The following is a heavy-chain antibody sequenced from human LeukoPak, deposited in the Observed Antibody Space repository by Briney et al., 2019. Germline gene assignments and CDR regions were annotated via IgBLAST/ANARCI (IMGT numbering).Heavy chain of an antibody. Sequence: GGSLRLSCAASGFTFDDYGMSWVRQAPGKGLEWVSAISGSGGSTYYADSVKGRFTISRDNSKNTLYLQMNSLRAEDTAVYYCAKKGRDSGYYFYYFDYWGQGTLVTVSS. D-gene: IGHD3-22*01. CDR2: ISGSGGST. CDR1: GFTFDDYG. V-gene: IGHV3-23*01. J-gene: IGHJ4*02. CDR3: AKKGRDSGYYFYYFDY.